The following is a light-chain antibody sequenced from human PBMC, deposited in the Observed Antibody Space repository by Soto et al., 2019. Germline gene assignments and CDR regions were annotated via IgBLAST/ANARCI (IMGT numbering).Light chain of an antibody. CDR3: WSYAGSFTYV. V-gene: IGLV2-23*02. CDR1: SSDVGSNTL. J-gene: IGLJ1*01. Sequence: QSLLTQPASVSGSPGQSITISCTGSSSDVGSNTLVSWYQQHPGKVPKLMIYEVSKRPSGVSVRFSGSRSGNTASLTISGLQAEDEADYFCWSYAGSFTYVFGTGTKDTVL. CDR2: EVS.